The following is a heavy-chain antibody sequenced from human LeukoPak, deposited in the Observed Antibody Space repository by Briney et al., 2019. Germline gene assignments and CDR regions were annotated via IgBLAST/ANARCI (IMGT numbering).Heavy chain of an antibody. V-gene: IGHV3-33*01. J-gene: IGHJ4*02. CDR3: ARDATVTTGYFDY. CDR2: IWYDGSNK. CDR1: GFTFSSYG. D-gene: IGHD4-17*01. Sequence: GGSLILSCAASGFTFSSYGMHWVRQAPGKGLEWVAVIWYDGSNKYYADSVKGRFTISRDNSKNTLYLQMNSLRAEDTAVYYCARDATVTTGYFDYWGQGTLVTVSS.